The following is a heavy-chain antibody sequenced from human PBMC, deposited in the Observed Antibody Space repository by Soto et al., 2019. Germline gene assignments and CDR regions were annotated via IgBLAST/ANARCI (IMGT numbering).Heavy chain of an antibody. CDR1: GCTITDNY. D-gene: IGHD6-19*01. CDR2: INPNSGGT. J-gene: IGHJ5*02. CDR3: ARAPKVYGSSLAT. V-gene: IGHV1-2*02. Sequence: ASVKVSCKASGCTITDNYLHWVRQAPGQGLEWMGWINPNSGGTNYAQTFQGRVTMTRDTSISTAYMELSRLRSDDTAVFYCARAPKVYGSSLATWGQGTPVTVSS.